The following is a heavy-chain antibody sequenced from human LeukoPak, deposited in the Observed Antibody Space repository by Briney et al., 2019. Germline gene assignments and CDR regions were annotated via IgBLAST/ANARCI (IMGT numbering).Heavy chain of an antibody. Sequence: GGSLRLSCAASGFTFSSTYMSWVRQTPGKGLEWVSVIYTDGTTYYEDSVKGRFTISRDNSKNTLSLQMNSLRAEDTAVYYCAKLRGLALNNYFDYWGQGTLVTVSS. CDR3: AKLRGLALNNYFDY. CDR2: IYTDGTT. V-gene: IGHV3-53*01. J-gene: IGHJ4*02. D-gene: IGHD1/OR15-1a*01. CDR1: GFTFSSTY.